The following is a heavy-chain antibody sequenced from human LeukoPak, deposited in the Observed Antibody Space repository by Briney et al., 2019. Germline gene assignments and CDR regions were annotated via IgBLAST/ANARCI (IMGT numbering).Heavy chain of an antibody. CDR2: ISSSGSTI. D-gene: IGHD2-2*01. Sequence: KPSETLSLTCTVSGGSISSYYWSWIRQPPGKGLVWGSYISSSGSTIYYADSVKGRFTISRDNAKNSLYLQMNSLRAEDTAVYYCARDESTSAAFDIWGQGTMVTVSS. V-gene: IGHV3-11*04. J-gene: IGHJ3*02. CDR3: ARDESTSAAFDI. CDR1: GGSISSYY.